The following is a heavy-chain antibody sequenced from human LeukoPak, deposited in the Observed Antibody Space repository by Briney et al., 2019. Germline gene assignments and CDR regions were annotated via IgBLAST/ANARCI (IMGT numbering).Heavy chain of an antibody. CDR2: ISAYNGDT. V-gene: IGHV1-18*01. J-gene: IGHJ6*02. CDR3: ARGVRVYGGSYYYYHRVDV. D-gene: IGHD1-26*01. CDR1: GYTFANYT. Sequence: ASVKVSCKASGYTFANYTLTWVRQTPGQGVEWMGWISAYNGDTNSAQKFQGRVTMTTDTSTTTAYMELTSLRSDDTAVYFCARGVRVYGGSYYYYHRVDVWGQGTTVTVSS.